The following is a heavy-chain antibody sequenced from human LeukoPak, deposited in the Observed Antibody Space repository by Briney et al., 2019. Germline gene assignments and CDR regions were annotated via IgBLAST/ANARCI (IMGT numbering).Heavy chain of an antibody. D-gene: IGHD1-26*01. Sequence: PSETLSLTCAVYGGSFSGYYWSWIRQPPGKGLEWIGEINHSGSTNYNPSLKSRVTISVDTSKNQFSLKLSSVTAADTAVYYCASGSYQYYFDYWGQGTLVTVSS. CDR2: INHSGST. CDR1: GGSFSGYY. J-gene: IGHJ4*02. V-gene: IGHV4-34*01. CDR3: ASGSYQYYFDY.